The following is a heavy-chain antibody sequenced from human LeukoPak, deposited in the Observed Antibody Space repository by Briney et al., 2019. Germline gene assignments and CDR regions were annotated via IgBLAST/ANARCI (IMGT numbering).Heavy chain of an antibody. J-gene: IGHJ4*02. V-gene: IGHV4-59*01. CDR3: ARDLSGVTGYTYGRGIDY. Sequence: SSETLSLTCTVSGGSISSYYWSWIRQPPGKGLEWIGYIYYSGSTNYNPSLKSRVTISVDTSKNQFSLKLSSVTAADTAVYYCARDLSGVTGYTYGRGIDYWGQGTLVTVSS. CDR1: GGSISSYY. CDR2: IYYSGST. D-gene: IGHD5-18*01.